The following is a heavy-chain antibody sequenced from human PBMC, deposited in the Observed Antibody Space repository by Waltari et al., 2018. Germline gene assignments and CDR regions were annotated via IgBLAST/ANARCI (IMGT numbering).Heavy chain of an antibody. Sequence: QVQLVESGGGVVQPGGSLRLSCATSGFTFSRNNMHWVRQAPGQGREWVAFMPYDGSNKYYADSVTARFAISRDNSKNTQYLEMNNLRPDDTAVYYCAKDMGSGRYSFDYWGQGTLVTVSS. CDR1: GFTFSRNN. V-gene: IGHV3-30*02. J-gene: IGHJ4*02. D-gene: IGHD3-10*01. CDR3: AKDMGSGRYSFDY. CDR2: MPYDGSNK.